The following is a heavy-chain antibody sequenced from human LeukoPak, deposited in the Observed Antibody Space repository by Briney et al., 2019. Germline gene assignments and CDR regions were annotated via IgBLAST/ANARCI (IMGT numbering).Heavy chain of an antibody. Sequence: PSETLSLTCTVSGGSISSYYWSWIRQPPGKGLEWIGYISYSGSTTYNPSLKSRVTISVDTSKNQFSLKLSSVTAADTAVYYCARRVPGYSSGWWVWFDPWGQGTLVTVSS. J-gene: IGHJ5*02. V-gene: IGHV4-59*08. D-gene: IGHD6-19*01. CDR1: GGSISSYY. CDR3: ARRVPGYSSGWWVWFDP. CDR2: ISYSGST.